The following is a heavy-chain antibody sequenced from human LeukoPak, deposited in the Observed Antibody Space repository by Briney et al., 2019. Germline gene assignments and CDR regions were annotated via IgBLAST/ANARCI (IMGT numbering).Heavy chain of an antibody. CDR1: GFTFTNYW. CDR2: INNDGSSA. J-gene: IGHJ5*02. CDR3: ARDHTMVRGVPSDNWFDP. Sequence: PGGSLRLSCAASGFTFTNYWMHWVRQAPGKGLVWVSRINNDGSSATYADSVKGRFTISRDNAKNSLYLQMNSLRAEDTAVYYCARDHTMVRGVPSDNWFDPWGQGTLVTVSS. V-gene: IGHV3-74*01. D-gene: IGHD3-10*01.